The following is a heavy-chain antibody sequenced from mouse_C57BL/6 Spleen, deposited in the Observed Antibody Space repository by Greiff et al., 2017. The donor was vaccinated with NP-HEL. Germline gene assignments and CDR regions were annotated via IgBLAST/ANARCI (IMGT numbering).Heavy chain of an antibody. CDR3: ARGYYGSSYGYFDV. V-gene: IGHV1-63*01. D-gene: IGHD1-1*01. J-gene: IGHJ1*03. Sequence: VKLQESGAELVRPGTSVKMSCKASGYTFTNYWIGWAKQRPGHGLEWIGDIYPGGGYTNYNEKFKGKATLTADKSSSTAYMQFSSLTSEDSAIYYCARGYYGSSYGYFDVWGTGTTVTVSS. CDR2: IYPGGGYT. CDR1: GYTFTNYW.